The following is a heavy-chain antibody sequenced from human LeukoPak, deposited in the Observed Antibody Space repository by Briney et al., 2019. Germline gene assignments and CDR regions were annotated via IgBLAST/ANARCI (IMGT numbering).Heavy chain of an antibody. J-gene: IGHJ4*02. CDR1: GGSFSGYY. D-gene: IGHD3-9*01. CDR2: INHSGST. V-gene: IGHV4-34*01. Sequence: SETLSFTCAVYGGSFSGYYWSWIRQPPGKGLEWIGEINHSGSTNYNPSLKSRVTISVDTSKNQFSLKLSSVTAADTAVYYCARGLLRYFDWLYRPFDYWGQGTLVTVSS. CDR3: ARGLLRYFDWLYRPFDY.